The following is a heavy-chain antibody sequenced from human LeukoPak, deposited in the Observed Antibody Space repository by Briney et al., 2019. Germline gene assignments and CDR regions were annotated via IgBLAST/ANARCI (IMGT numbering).Heavy chain of an antibody. CDR2: ISAYNGNT. D-gene: IGHD6-6*01. V-gene: IGHV1-18*01. Sequence: ASVKVSCKASGYTFTSYGISWVRQAPGQGLEWMGWISAYNGNTNYAQKLQGRVTMTTDTSTSTAYMELRSLRSDDTAVYYCARDAPPYSSSPNWFDPWGQGTLVTVSS. CDR3: ARDAPPYSSSPNWFDP. CDR1: GYTFTSYG. J-gene: IGHJ5*02.